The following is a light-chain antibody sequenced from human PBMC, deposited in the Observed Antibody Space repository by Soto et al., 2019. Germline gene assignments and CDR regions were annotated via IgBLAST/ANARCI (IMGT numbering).Light chain of an antibody. CDR1: QSLRSTS. CDR3: QHYGGSPPIT. Sequence: DIVLTQSPGTLSLSPGERATLSCRASQSLRSTSLAWYQQKPGQAPRLLMYGASNMATGIPDKFSGGGSGTDCTLTISRLETEDFAVYYCQHYGGSPPITFGQGTRLEIK. J-gene: IGKJ5*01. V-gene: IGKV3-20*01. CDR2: GAS.